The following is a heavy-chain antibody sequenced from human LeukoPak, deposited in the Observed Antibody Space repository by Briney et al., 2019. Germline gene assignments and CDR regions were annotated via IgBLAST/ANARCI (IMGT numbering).Heavy chain of an antibody. CDR1: GYTFTSNY. CDR3: ARASVSSAVPFDY. Sequence: ASVKVSCKSSGYTFTSNYMHWVRQAPGQGLERMGVIVPSSGATNNSQTFQGRGTMTRDTSTSTLYMELSSVTSEDTAVYYCARASVSSAVPFDYWGRGTLVTVSS. D-gene: IGHD5/OR15-5a*01. V-gene: IGHV1-46*01. CDR2: IVPSSGAT. J-gene: IGHJ4*02.